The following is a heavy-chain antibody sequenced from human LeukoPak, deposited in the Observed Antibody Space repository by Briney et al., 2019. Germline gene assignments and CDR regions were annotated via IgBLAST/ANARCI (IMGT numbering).Heavy chain of an antibody. D-gene: IGHD2-2*01. CDR3: AMCLYCSSTIPQFDY. V-gene: IGHV3-21*01. J-gene: IGHJ4*02. Sequence: PGGSLRLSCAASGFTFSSYTMNWVRQAPGKGLEWVSSISGSSTSIYYADSVKGRFTLSRDNAKNSLYLQMNSLRAEDTAVYYCAMCLYCSSTIPQFDYWGQGTLVTVSS. CDR1: GFTFSSYT. CDR2: ISGSSTSI.